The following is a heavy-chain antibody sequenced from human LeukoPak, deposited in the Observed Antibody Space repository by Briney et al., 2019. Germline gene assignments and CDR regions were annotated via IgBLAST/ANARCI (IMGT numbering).Heavy chain of an antibody. Sequence: SETLSLTCTVSGGSISSSSYYWGWIRQPPGKGLEWIGSIYYSGSTYYNPSVKSRVTIFVDTSKNQFSLNLSSVTAADTAVYYCARLDWSNWCFDLWGRGTLVIVSS. CDR3: ARLDWSNWCFDL. D-gene: IGHD3/OR15-3a*01. CDR2: IYYSGST. CDR1: GGSISSSSYY. V-gene: IGHV4-39*01. J-gene: IGHJ2*01.